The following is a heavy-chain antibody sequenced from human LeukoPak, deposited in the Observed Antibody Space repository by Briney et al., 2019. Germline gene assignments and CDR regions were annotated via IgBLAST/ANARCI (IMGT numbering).Heavy chain of an antibody. CDR2: IRYDGSNK. Sequence: GGSLRLSCAASGFTFSSYGMHWVRQAPGKGPEWVAFIRYDGSNKYYADSVKGRFTISRDNSKNTLYLQMNSLRAEDTAVYYCAKTRGYYGSGAFDYWGQGTLVTVSS. V-gene: IGHV3-30*02. J-gene: IGHJ4*02. D-gene: IGHD3-10*01. CDR3: AKTRGYYGSGAFDY. CDR1: GFTFSSYG.